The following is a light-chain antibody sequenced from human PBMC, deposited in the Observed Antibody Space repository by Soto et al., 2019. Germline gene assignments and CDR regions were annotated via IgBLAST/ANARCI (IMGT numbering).Light chain of an antibody. CDR2: DKS. CDR3: LIAYSGVVV. CDR1: TGAVTSGHY. V-gene: IGLV7-46*01. J-gene: IGLJ2*01. Sequence: QAVVTQEPSLTVSPGGTVTLTCGSSTGAVTSGHYPFWFQQKPGQAPRTLIYDKSNKHSWTPARFSGSLLGGKAALTLSGAQPEDEADYYCLIAYSGVVVFGGGTKLTVL.